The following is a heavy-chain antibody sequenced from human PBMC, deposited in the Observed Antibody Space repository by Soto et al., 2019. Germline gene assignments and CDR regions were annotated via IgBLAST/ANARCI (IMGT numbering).Heavy chain of an antibody. CDR1: GGTFSSYT. V-gene: IGHV1-69*02. CDR3: VWGSRHSSGWYRSGDFDY. D-gene: IGHD6-19*01. J-gene: IGHJ4*02. CDR2: IIPILGIA. Sequence: ASVKVSCKASGGTFSSYTISWVRQAPGQGLEWMGRIIPILGIANYAQKFQGRVTITADKSTSTAYMELSSLRSEDTAVYYCVWGSRHSSGWYRSGDFDYWGQGTLVTVSS.